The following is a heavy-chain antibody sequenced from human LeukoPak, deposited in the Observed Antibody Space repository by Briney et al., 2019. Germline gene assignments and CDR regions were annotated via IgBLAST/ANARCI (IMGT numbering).Heavy chain of an antibody. CDR1: GFTFSSYG. D-gene: IGHD6-13*01. V-gene: IGHV3-30*02. CDR2: IRYDGGNK. J-gene: IGHJ4*02. CDR3: AKDEASSSWYFDY. Sequence: GGSLRLSCAASGFTFSSYGMHWVRQAPGKGLEWVAFIRYDGGNKYYADSVKGRFTISRDNSKNTLYLQMNSLRAEDTAVYYCAKDEASSSWYFDYWGQGTLVTVSS.